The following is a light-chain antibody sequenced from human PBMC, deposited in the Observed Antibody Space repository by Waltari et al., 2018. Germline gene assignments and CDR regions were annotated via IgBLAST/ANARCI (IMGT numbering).Light chain of an antibody. Sequence: DIQMTQSPSTLSASVGDRVTITCRASQSILTWLAWYQQKPGKAPKLLIYKASNLQSGVPSRFSGSGSGTEFTLTISSLQPDDFATYYCQQYSSHYTFGQGTKLEIK. CDR1: QSILTW. J-gene: IGKJ2*01. V-gene: IGKV1-5*03. CDR3: QQYSSHYT. CDR2: KAS.